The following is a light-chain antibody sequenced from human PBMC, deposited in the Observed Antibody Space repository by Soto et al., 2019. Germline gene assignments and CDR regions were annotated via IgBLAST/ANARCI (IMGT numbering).Light chain of an antibody. J-gene: IGKJ1*01. CDR2: PAS. CDR1: QGISNY. CDR3: QKYNSAPWT. Sequence: DIQMTQSPSSLSASVGDRVTITCRASQGISNYLAWYQQKPGKVPKLLIYPASTLQSGVTSRFSGSGSGTDFTPTISSLQAEDVATYYCQKYNSAPWTFGQGTKTEIK. V-gene: IGKV1-27*01.